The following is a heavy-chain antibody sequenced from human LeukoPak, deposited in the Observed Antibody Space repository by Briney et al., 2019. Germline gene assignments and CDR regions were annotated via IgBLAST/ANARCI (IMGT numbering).Heavy chain of an antibody. D-gene: IGHD4-17*01. CDR1: GGTFSSYA. CDR2: ISAYNGNT. V-gene: IGHV1-18*01. J-gene: IGHJ5*02. Sequence: GASVKVSCKASGGTFSSYAISWVRQAPGQGLEWMGWISAYNGNTNYAQKLQGRVTMTTDTSTSTAYMELRSLRSDDTAVYYCAREWGTLGDYDWFDPWGQGTLVTVSS. CDR3: AREWGTLGDYDWFDP.